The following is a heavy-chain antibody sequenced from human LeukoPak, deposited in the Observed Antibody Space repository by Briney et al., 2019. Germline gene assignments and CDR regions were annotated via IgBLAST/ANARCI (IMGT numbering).Heavy chain of an antibody. CDR3: ARDPSPSTTWFPFDS. D-gene: IGHD2-2*01. J-gene: IGHJ4*02. V-gene: IGHV3-33*01. CDR2: IWYDGSNI. Sequence: GGSLRLACAASGFTFSNYGMHWVRQPPGKGLEWVTFIWYDGSNIYYADSVKGRFTISRDNANNTLYLHLNSPRAEDTAVYYCARDPSPSTTWFPFDSWGQGTLVTVSS. CDR1: GFTFSNYG.